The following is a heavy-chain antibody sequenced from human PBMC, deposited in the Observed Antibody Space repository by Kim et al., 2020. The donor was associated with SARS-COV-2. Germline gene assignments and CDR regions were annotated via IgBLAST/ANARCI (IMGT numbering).Heavy chain of an antibody. CDR1: GGTFSSYA. D-gene: IGHD3-22*01. CDR2: IIPIFGTA. Sequence: SVKVSCKASGGTFSSYAISWVRQAPGQGLEWMGGIIPIFGTANYAQKFQGRVTITADESTSTAYMELSSLRSEDTAVYYCARDARDSSGYYQGPHAEYFQHWGQGTLVTVSS. J-gene: IGHJ1*01. V-gene: IGHV1-69*13. CDR3: ARDARDSSGYYQGPHAEYFQH.